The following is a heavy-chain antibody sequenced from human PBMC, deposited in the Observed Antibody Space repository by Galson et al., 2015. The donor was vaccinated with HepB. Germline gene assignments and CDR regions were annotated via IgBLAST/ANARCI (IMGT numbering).Heavy chain of an antibody. CDR2: ITGGGSS. CDR3: ARRYDSSVSFLDY. D-gene: IGHD3-22*01. CDR1: GFTFSTYA. Sequence: SLRLSCAASGFTFSTYAMSWVRQAPGKGLEWVSAITGGGSSYYADSVKGRFTISRDNSKNTLYLQMNSLRAEDTAVYYCARRYDSSVSFLDYWGQGTLVTVSS. J-gene: IGHJ4*02. V-gene: IGHV3-23*01.